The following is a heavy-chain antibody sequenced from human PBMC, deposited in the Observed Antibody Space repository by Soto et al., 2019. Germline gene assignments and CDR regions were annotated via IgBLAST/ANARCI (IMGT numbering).Heavy chain of an antibody. Sequence: ASVKVSCKASGYTFTSYGISWVRQAPGQRLEWMGWISAYNGNTNYAQKLQGRVTITADTSTSTAYLEMSSLRSDDTAMYYCARVEAVAGLYNYPGLDGGGQGTAVTVSS. CDR2: ISAYNGNT. CDR1: GYTFTSYG. D-gene: IGHD6-19*01. J-gene: IGHJ6*02. V-gene: IGHV1-18*01. CDR3: ARVEAVAGLYNYPGLDG.